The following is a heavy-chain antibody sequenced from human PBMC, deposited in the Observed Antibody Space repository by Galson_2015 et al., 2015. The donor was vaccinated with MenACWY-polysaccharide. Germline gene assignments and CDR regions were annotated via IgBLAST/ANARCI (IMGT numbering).Heavy chain of an antibody. Sequence: SVKVSCKASGFTFTSSAVQWVRQARGQRLEWIGWIVVGSGNTNYAQKFQERVTITRDMSTSTAYMELSSLRSEDTAVYYCAAPICSSTSCYPNFDYWGQGTLVTVSS. V-gene: IGHV1-58*01. J-gene: IGHJ4*02. CDR3: AAPICSSTSCYPNFDY. D-gene: IGHD2-2*01. CDR2: IVVGSGNT. CDR1: GFTFTSSA.